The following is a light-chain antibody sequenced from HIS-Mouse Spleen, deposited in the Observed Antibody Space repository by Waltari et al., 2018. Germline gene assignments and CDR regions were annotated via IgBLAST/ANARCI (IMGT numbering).Light chain of an antibody. CDR1: SSNIGNNY. CDR3: GTWDSSLSALV. CDR2: DNN. V-gene: IGLV1-51*01. J-gene: IGLJ2*01. Sequence: QSVLTQPPSVSAAPGQKVTISCSGSSSNIGNNYVSWYQQLPGTAPKLLIYDNNKRTSGIPDRFSGSKSGTSATLGITGLQTGDEADYYCGTWDSSLSALVFGGGTKLTVL.